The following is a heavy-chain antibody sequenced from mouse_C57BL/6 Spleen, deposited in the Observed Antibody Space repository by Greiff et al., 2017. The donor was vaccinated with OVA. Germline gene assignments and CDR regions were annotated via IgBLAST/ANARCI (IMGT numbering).Heavy chain of an antibody. D-gene: IGHD1-1*01. V-gene: IGHV1-82*01. J-gene: IGHJ2*01. CDR3: ARRGGSYYFDY. CDR1: GYAFSSSW. CDR2: IYPGDGDT. Sequence: VKLMESGPELVKPGASVKISCKASGYAFSSSWMNWVKQRPGKGLEWIGRIYPGDGDTNYNGKFKGKATLTADKSSSTAYMQLSSLTSEDSAVYFCARRGGSYYFDYWGQGTTLTVSS.